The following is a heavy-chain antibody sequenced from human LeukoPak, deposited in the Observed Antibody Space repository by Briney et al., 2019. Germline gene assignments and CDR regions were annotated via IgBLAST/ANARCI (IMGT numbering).Heavy chain of an antibody. CDR2: ISSSSSYI. D-gene: IGHD4-11*01. J-gene: IGHJ4*02. V-gene: IGHV3-21*01. CDR1: GFTFSSYS. Sequence: GSLTLSCAAYGFTFSSYSMNWVRQAPGQGLEWVSSISSSSSYIYYADSVKGRFTSSRDNAKNSLYLQMNSLRAEDTAVYYCARGTVGDYFDYWGQGTLVTVSS. CDR3: ARGTVGDYFDY.